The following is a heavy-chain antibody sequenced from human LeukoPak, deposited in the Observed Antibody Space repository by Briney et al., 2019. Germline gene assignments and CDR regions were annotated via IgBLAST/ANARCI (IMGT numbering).Heavy chain of an antibody. CDR1: GYSISSGYY. Sequence: PSETLSLTCTVSGYSISSGYYWGWIRQPPGKGLEWIGSIYNSGSTYYNPSLKSRVTISVDTSKNQFSLKLSSVTAADTAVYYCARVWGWELPHYYMDVWGKGTTVTVSS. CDR2: IYNSGST. D-gene: IGHD1-26*01. V-gene: IGHV4-38-2*02. J-gene: IGHJ6*03. CDR3: ARVWGWELPHYYMDV.